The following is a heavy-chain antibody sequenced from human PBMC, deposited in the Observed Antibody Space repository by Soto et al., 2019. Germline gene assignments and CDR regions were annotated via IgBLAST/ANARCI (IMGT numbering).Heavy chain of an antibody. CDR3: ARSSGIAYQLLPVDP. J-gene: IGHJ5*02. CDR1: GGSISSYY. D-gene: IGHD2-2*01. CDR2: IYYSGST. V-gene: IGHV4-30-4*08. Sequence: PSETLSLTCTVSGGSISSYYWSWIRQPPGKGLEWIGYIYYSGSTYYNPSLKSRVTISVDTSKNQFSLKLSSVTAADTAVYYCARSSGIAYQLLPVDPWGQGTLVTVSS.